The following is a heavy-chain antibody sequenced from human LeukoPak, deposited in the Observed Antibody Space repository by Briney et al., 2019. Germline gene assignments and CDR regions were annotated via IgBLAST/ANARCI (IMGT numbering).Heavy chain of an antibody. CDR3: ARLLDGYNYGDY. Sequence: SETLSLTCAVYGGSFSGYYWSWIRQPPGKGLEWIGEINHSGSTYYNPSLKSRVTISVDTSKNQFSLKLSSVTAADTAVYYCARLLDGYNYGDYWGQGTLVTVSS. V-gene: IGHV4-34*01. J-gene: IGHJ4*02. CDR1: GGSFSGYY. CDR2: INHSGST. D-gene: IGHD5-24*01.